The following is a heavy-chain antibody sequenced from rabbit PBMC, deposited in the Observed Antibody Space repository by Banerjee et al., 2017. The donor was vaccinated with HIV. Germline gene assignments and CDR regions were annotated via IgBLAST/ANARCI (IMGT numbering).Heavy chain of an antibody. J-gene: IGHJ4*01. CDR1: GFDFSSNA. CDR3: ARQYAGITYNRMNL. V-gene: IGHV1S45*01. Sequence: QEQLVESGGGLVQPEASLTLTCKASGFDFSSNAMCWVRQAPGKGLEWIACIDAGSSGSTYHASWAKGRFTISKTSSTTVTLQMTSLTAADTATYFCARQYAGITYNRMNLWGQGTLVTVS. D-gene: IGHD8-1*01. CDR2: IDAGSSGST.